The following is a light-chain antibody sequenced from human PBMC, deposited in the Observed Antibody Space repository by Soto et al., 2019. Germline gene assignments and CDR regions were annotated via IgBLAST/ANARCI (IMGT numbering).Light chain of an antibody. CDR1: QSVSSN. J-gene: IGKJ1*01. Sequence: EIVMTQSPATLSVSPGERATLSCRASQSVSSNLAWYQQKPGQAPRLLIYGASTRATGIPARFSGSGSGTEFTLTLRGLQSEDFAFYYCRQYTNWPRTFGPGTKVEIK. CDR2: GAS. V-gene: IGKV3-15*01. CDR3: RQYTNWPRT.